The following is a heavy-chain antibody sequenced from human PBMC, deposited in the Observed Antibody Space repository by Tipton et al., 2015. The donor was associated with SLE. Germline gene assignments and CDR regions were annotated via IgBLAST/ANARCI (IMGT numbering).Heavy chain of an antibody. CDR2: INHSGST. V-gene: IGHV4-34*01. Sequence: TLSLTCAVYGGSFSGYYWSWICQPPGKGLEWIGEINHSGSTNYNPSLKSRVTISVDTSKNQFSLKLSSVTAVDTAVYYCASLGDCSSTSCYLFDYWGQGTLVTVSS. J-gene: IGHJ4*02. CDR3: ASLGDCSSTSCYLFDY. D-gene: IGHD2-2*01. CDR1: GGSFSGYY.